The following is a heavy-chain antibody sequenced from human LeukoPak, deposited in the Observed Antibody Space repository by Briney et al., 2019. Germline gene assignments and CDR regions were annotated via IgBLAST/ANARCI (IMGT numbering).Heavy chain of an antibody. CDR3: ARIQRGTSSNWFDP. J-gene: IGHJ5*02. CDR2: IFHSGIT. CDR1: GYSISSGYY. D-gene: IGHD7-27*01. Sequence: SETLSLTCTVSGYSISSGYYWVWIRQPPGQGLEWIGSIFHSGITNYNPALKSRVTMSVDPPKNEFSLNLRSATAADTAVYYCARIQRGTSSNWFDPWGQGAQVIVSS. V-gene: IGHV4-38-2*02.